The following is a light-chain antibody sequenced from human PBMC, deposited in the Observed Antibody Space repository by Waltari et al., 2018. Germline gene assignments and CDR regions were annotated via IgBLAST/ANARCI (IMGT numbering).Light chain of an antibody. V-gene: IGLV2-8*01. CDR3: SSFAGSNRFGV. J-gene: IGLJ3*02. Sequence: QSALTQPPSASGSPGQSVTISCTGSSSDVGAYKYVSWYQQHPGKAPKLMIYEVSKRPSGVPDRFSGSKSGYSAPLTVSGRQADDEADYYCSSFAGSNRFGVFGGGTKLTVL. CDR2: EVS. CDR1: SSDVGAYKY.